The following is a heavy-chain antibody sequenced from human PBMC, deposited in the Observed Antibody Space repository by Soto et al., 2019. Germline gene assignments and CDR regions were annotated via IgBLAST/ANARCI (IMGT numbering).Heavy chain of an antibody. V-gene: IGHV3-53*04. J-gene: IGHJ6*03. CDR2: IYSGGST. Sequence: PGGSLRLSCAASGSTVSSNYMSWIRQAPGKGLEWVSVIYSGGSTYYADSVKGRFTISRHNSKNTLYLQMNSLRAEDTAVYYCARDGYSYGYGYYYYYMDVWGKGTTVTVSS. CDR1: GSTVSSNY. CDR3: ARDGYSYGYGYYYYYMDV. D-gene: IGHD5-18*01.